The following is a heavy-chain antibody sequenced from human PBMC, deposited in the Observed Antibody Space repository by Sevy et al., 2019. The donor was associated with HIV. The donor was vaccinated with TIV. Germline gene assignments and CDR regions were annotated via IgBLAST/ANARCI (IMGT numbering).Heavy chain of an antibody. J-gene: IGHJ4*02. CDR1: GFTFSSYG. CDR2: ISYDGSNK. D-gene: IGHD3-10*01. V-gene: IGHV3-30*18. Sequence: GGSLRLSCAASGFTFSSYGMHWDRQAPGKGLEWVAVISYDGSNKYYADSVKGRFTISRDNSKNTLYLQMNSLRAEDTAVYYCAKSGKVDRTFDYWGQGTLVTVSS. CDR3: AKSGKVDRTFDY.